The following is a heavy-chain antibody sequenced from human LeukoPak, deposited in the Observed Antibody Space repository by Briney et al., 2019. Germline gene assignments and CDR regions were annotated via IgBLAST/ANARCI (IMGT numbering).Heavy chain of an antibody. CDR1: GYSINNGYY. CDR2: IYDSGST. J-gene: IGHJ3*02. Sequence: SETPSLTCTVSGYSINNGYYWSWIRQPPGKGLEWIGYIYDSGSTNYNPSLKSRVTISVDTSKNQFSLKLSSVTAADTAVFYCASLTTADAFDIWGQGTMVTVSS. CDR3: ASLTTADAFDI. D-gene: IGHD3-22*01. V-gene: IGHV4-61*01.